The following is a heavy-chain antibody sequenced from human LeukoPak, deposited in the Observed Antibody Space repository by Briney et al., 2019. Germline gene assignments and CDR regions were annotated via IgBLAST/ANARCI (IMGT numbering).Heavy chain of an antibody. Sequence: PSETLSLTCTVSGGSISSYYWSWIRQPPGKGLEWIGYIYYSGSTNYNPSLKSRGTISVDTSKNQFSLKLSSVTAADTAVYYCARVGGTAMATGYMDVWGKGTTVTVSS. CDR3: ARVGGTAMATGYMDV. D-gene: IGHD5-18*01. CDR2: IYYSGST. V-gene: IGHV4-59*01. J-gene: IGHJ6*03. CDR1: GGSISSYY.